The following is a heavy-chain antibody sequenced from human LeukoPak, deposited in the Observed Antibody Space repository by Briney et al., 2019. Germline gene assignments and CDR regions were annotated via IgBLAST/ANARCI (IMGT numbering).Heavy chain of an antibody. CDR2: IKQDGSEK. Sequence: TGGSLRLSCAASGFTFSNYWMSWLRQAPGKGLEWVANIKQDGSEKYYVDSVKGRFTISRDNSKNTLFLQMNSLRAEETAVYYCAKGGYHYFDSWGQGTLVTVSS. V-gene: IGHV3-7*03. CDR1: GFTFSNYW. D-gene: IGHD5-12*01. CDR3: AKGGYHYFDS. J-gene: IGHJ4*02.